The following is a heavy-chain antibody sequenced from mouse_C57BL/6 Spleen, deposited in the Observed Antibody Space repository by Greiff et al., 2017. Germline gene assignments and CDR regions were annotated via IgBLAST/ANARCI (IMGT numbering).Heavy chain of an antibody. J-gene: IGHJ1*03. Sequence: EVKLVESGGGLVKPGGSLKLSCAASGFTFSSYAMSWVRQTPEKRLEWVATISDGGSYTYYPDNVKGRFTISRDNAKNNLYLQMSHLKSEDTAMYYCATYYGSRYFDVWGTGTTVTVSS. D-gene: IGHD1-1*01. CDR2: ISDGGSYT. CDR1: GFTFSSYA. CDR3: ATYYGSRYFDV. V-gene: IGHV5-4*03.